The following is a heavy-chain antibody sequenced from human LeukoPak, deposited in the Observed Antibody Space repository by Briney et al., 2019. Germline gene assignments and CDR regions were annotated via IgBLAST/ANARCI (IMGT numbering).Heavy chain of an antibody. CDR1: GFTFSSYA. D-gene: IGHD3-22*01. V-gene: IGHV3-23*01. J-gene: IGHJ4*02. CDR2: ISGSGGST. CDR3: AKEEYYYDSSGYPRGYYFDY. Sequence: PGGSLRLSCAASGFTFSSYAMSWVRQAPGKGLEWCSAISGSGGSTYYADSEKGRFTISRDNSKNTLYLQMNSLRAEDTAVYYCAKEEYYYDSSGYPRGYYFDYWGQGTLVTVSS.